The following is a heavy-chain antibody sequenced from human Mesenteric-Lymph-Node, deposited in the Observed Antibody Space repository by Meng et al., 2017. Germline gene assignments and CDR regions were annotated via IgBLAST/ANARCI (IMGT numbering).Heavy chain of an antibody. V-gene: IGHV3-23*01. D-gene: IGHD7-27*01. Sequence: GESLKISCAASGFTFSSYAMSWVRQAPGKGLEWVSAISGSGGSTYYADSVKGRFTISRDNAKNTLYLQMNSLRAEDTAVYYCAKDFHWGTSDYWGQGNLVTVSS. CDR2: ISGSGGST. CDR1: GFTFSSYA. CDR3: AKDFHWGTSDY. J-gene: IGHJ4*02.